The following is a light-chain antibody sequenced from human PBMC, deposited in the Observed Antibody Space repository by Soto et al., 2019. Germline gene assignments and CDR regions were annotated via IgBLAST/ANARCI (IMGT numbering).Light chain of an antibody. CDR2: AAS. CDR1: QSISSY. V-gene: IGKV1-39*01. J-gene: IGKJ3*01. CDR3: QQSYSTQT. Sequence: DIQMTQSPSSLSASVGDRVTITCRASQSISSYLNWYQQKPGQAPKLLIYAASSLHSGVPSRFSGCGSGSDFTLAISSLQPEDFATDYCQQSYSTQTFGPGTKVDI.